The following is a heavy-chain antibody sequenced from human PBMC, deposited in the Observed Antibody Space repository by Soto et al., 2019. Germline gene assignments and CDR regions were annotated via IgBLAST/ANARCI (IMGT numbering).Heavy chain of an antibody. CDR3: ARGVVGWSPFDA. V-gene: IGHV1-2*04. J-gene: IGHJ4*02. Sequence: RASGKVSCKASGYTFTDYYVHWLRQAPGQGLEWMGWINPKSGVTHYAQKFQGWVTLTRDTSVSTAYMELNRLKSDDTAVFFCARGVVGWSPFDAWGQSTLVTVSS. CDR1: GYTFTDYY. D-gene: IGHD6-19*01. CDR2: INPKSGVT.